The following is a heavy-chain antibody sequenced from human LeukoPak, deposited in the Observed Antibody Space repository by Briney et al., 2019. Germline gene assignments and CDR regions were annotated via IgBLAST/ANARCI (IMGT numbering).Heavy chain of an antibody. CDR1: GYTFTSYA. CDR3: ARGEWELTSIDY. CDR2: IIPIFGTA. J-gene: IGHJ4*02. Sequence: GASVKVSCKASGYTFTSYAISWVRQAPGQGLEWMGGIIPIFGTANYAQKFQGRVTITTDESTSTAYMELSSLRSEDTAVYYCARGEWELTSIDYWGQGTLVTVSS. V-gene: IGHV1-69*05. D-gene: IGHD1-26*01.